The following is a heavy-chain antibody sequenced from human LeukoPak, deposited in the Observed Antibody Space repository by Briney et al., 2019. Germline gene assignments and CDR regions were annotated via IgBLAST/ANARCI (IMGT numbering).Heavy chain of an antibody. CDR1: GFTFSSYI. Sequence: GGSLRPSCAASGFTFSSYIMNWVRQAPGKGLEWVSSISSSSSYIYYADSVKGRFTISRDNPKNSLYLQMNRMRAEDTDVYYCARDSGYGGGYDYDFSDYWGQGTLVTVSS. CDR2: ISSSSSYI. J-gene: IGHJ4*02. D-gene: IGHD5-12*01. V-gene: IGHV3-21*01. CDR3: ARDSGYGGGYDYDFSDY.